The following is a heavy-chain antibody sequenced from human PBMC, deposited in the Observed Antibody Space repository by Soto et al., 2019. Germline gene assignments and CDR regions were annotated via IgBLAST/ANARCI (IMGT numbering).Heavy chain of an antibody. V-gene: IGHV1-2*04. CDR3: ARAGDGYNHTFDY. CDR2: INPNSGGT. D-gene: IGHD5-12*01. Sequence: SVKVSCKASGYTFTGYYMHWVRQAPGQGLEWMGWINPNSGGTNYAQKFQGWVTMTRDTSISTAYMELSRLRSDDTAVYYCARAGDGYNHTFDYWGQGTLVTVSS. CDR1: GYTFTGYY. J-gene: IGHJ4*02.